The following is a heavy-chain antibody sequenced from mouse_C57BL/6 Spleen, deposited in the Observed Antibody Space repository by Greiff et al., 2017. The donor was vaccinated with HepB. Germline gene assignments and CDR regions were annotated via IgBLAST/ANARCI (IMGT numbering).Heavy chain of an antibody. D-gene: IGHD2-5*01. CDR3: AKRDYSNYYYAMDY. J-gene: IGHJ4*01. CDR2: IWRGGST. V-gene: IGHV2-5*01. Sequence: QVQLKQSGPGLVQPSQSLSITCTVSGFSLTSYGVHWVRQSPGKGLEWLGVIWRGGSTDYNAAFMSRLSITKDNSKSQVFFKMNSLQADDTDIYYCAKRDYSNYYYAMDYWGQGTSVTVSS. CDR1: GFSLTSYG.